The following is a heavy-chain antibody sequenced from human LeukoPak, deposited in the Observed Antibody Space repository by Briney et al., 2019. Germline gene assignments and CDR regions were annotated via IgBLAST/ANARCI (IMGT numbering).Heavy chain of an antibody. Sequence: SETLSLTCAVYGGSFSGYYWSWIRQPPGKGLEWIGEINHSGSTNYNPSLKSRVTISVDTSKNQFSLKLSSVTAADTAVYYCARGRNYGGNRSSPLDYWGQGTLVTVSS. CDR2: INHSGST. V-gene: IGHV4-34*01. CDR1: GGSFSGYY. CDR3: ARGRNYGGNRSSPLDY. D-gene: IGHD4-23*01. J-gene: IGHJ4*02.